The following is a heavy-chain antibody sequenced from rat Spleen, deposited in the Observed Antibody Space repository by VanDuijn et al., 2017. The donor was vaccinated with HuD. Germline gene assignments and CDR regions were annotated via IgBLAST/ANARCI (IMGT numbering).Heavy chain of an antibody. V-gene: IGHV5-29*01. CDR1: GLSFSNYD. J-gene: IGHJ4*01. D-gene: IGHD1-12*03. CDR3: TRHHYDGYYHGPVFGVMDA. CDR2: ISYDGTAT. Sequence: EVQLVESGGGLVQPGRSLKLSCAASGLSFSNYDMAWVRQAPTKGLEWVASISYDGTATYYRDSVKGRFTISRDNAKSTLYLQMDSLRSEDTASYYCTRHHYDGYYHGPVFGVMDAWGQGASVTVSS.